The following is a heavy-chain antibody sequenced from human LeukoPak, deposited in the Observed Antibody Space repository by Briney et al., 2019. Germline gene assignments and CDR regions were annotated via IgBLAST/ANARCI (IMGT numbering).Heavy chain of an antibody. V-gene: IGHV4-34*01. J-gene: IGHJ3*02. CDR3: ARDSGSYYRNDAFDI. CDR2: INHSGST. CDR1: GGSFSGYY. Sequence: SETLSLTCAVYGGSFSGYYWSWIRQPPGKGLEWIGEINHSGSTNYNPSLKSRVTISVDTSKNQFSLKLSSVTAADTAVYYCARDSGSYYRNDAFDIWGQGTMVTVSS. D-gene: IGHD1-26*01.